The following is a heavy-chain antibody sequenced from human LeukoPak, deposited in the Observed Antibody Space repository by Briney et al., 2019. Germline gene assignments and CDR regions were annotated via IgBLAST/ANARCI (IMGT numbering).Heavy chain of an antibody. Sequence: GGSLRLSCAASGFTFTTYWMTWVRQAPGKGLERVANIRQDENEKSYLDSVKGRFIISRDNAKNSLYLQMNSLRVEDTAVYYCARRSCSGGSCYPIIDYWGQGTLVTVSS. D-gene: IGHD2-15*01. V-gene: IGHV3-7*01. CDR3: ARRSCSGGSCYPIIDY. CDR2: IRQDENEK. CDR1: GFTFTTYW. J-gene: IGHJ4*02.